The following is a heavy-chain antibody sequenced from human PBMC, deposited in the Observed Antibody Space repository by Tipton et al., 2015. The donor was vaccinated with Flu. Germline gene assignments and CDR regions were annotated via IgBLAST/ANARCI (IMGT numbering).Heavy chain of an antibody. J-gene: IGHJ4*02. V-gene: IGHV1-18*01. D-gene: IGHD6-19*01. CDR3: ARGPRDTSGSPLWY. Sequence: QSGAEVKKPGASVKVSCKASGYTFTSYGITWVRQAPGQGFEWMGWISAYNGNTNYAQKFQGRVTMTTDTSTTTAYMELRSLRSDDTAVFYCARGPRDTSGSPLWYWGQGALVTVSS. CDR1: GYTFTSYG. CDR2: ISAYNGNT.